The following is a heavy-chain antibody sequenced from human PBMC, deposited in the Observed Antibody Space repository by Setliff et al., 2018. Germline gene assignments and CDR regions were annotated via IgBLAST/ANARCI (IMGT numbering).Heavy chain of an antibody. CDR1: GYTFTSYG. V-gene: IGHV1-8*02. CDR2: MNPNSGNT. Sequence: ASVKVSCKASGYTFTSYGLNWVRQATGQGLEWMGWMNPNSGNTGYAQKFQGRVTMTRNTSISTAYMELSSLRSEDSAVYYCARAPIAAAGISMDVWGKGTTVTVSS. CDR3: ARAPIAAAGISMDV. D-gene: IGHD6-13*01. J-gene: IGHJ6*03.